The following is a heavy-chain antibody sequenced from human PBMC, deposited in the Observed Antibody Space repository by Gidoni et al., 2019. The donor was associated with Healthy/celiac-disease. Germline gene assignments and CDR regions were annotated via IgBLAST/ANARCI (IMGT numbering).Heavy chain of an antibody. D-gene: IGHD4-17*01. Sequence: EVQLVESGGGLVKPGGSLSLSCAASGFTFSNAWRSWVRQAPGKGLEWVGRIKSKTDGGTTDYAAPVKGRFTISRDDSKNTLYLQMNSLKTEDTAVYYCTTADHDYGDYGVGFDIWGQGTMVTVSS. V-gene: IGHV3-15*01. J-gene: IGHJ3*02. CDR1: GFTFSNAW. CDR3: TTADHDYGDYGVGFDI. CDR2: IKSKTDGGTT.